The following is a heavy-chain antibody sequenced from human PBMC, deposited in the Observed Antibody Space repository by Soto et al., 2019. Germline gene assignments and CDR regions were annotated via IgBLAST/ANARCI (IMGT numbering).Heavy chain of an antibody. J-gene: IGHJ4*02. CDR1: GGSISSGGYS. D-gene: IGHD2-15*01. CDR3: ARGQVVAAQH. CDR2: IYHSGST. V-gene: IGHV4-30-2*01. Sequence: QLQLQESGSGLVKPSQTLSLTCAVSGGSISSGGYSWSWIRQPPGKGLEWIGYIYHSGSTYYNPSIKMRATISVNRSKNQFSRTLSSVTAADTAVYYCARGQVVAAQHWGQGTLVTVSS.